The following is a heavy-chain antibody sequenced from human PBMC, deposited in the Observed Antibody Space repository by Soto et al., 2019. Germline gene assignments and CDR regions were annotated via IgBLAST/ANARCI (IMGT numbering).Heavy chain of an antibody. V-gene: IGHV1-46*01. CDR2: INPMSGAT. Sequence: QAHLVQSGAEVREPGASVKVSCRTSGYTFINYYIHWVRQAPGHGLEWMAIINPMSGATNYAQKFQGRLTLTLDTSTTTVYMEVRSLTAEDTAVYYCARDLAAGDLWGQGTRVTVSS. J-gene: IGHJ4*02. CDR1: GYTFINYY. CDR3: ARDLAAGDL. D-gene: IGHD2-21*01.